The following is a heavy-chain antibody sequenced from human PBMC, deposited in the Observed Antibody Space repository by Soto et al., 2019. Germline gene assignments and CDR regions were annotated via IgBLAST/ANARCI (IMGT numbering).Heavy chain of an antibody. J-gene: IGHJ5*02. Sequence: GALRLSCAASGFTFRNYAMTWARQAPGKGLEWVSSLLRSGSSAYYADSVRGRFTISSDTSANSLYLQMDNLRAEDTAIYYCAKDAISGDGIWLMDSWGQGTVVTVSS. CDR3: AKDAISGDGIWLMDS. V-gene: IGHV3-23*01. CDR1: GFTFRNYA. CDR2: LLRSGSSA. D-gene: IGHD4-17*01.